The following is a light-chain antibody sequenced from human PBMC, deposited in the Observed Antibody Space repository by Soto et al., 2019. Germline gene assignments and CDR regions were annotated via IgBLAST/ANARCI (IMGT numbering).Light chain of an antibody. CDR3: SSYTNRGTRV. J-gene: IGLJ2*01. Sequence: QSALTQPASVSGSPGQSVTISCTGSSSDIGAYNYVSWYQQHPGEAPKFVIYDVTNRPSGVSNRFSGSKSGNTASLTISGLQAEDEADYYCSSYTNRGTRVFGGGTKLTVL. V-gene: IGLV2-14*03. CDR2: DVT. CDR1: SSDIGAYNY.